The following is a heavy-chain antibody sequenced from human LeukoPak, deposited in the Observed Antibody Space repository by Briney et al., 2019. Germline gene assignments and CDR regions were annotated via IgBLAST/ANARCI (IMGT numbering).Heavy chain of an antibody. Sequence: GGSLRLSCAASGFTFSSYGMSWVRQAPGKGLEWVSAISGSGGSTYYADSVKGRFTISRDNSKNTLYLQMNSLRAEDTAVYYCAKWVGYYDILTFFDYWGQGTLVTVSS. V-gene: IGHV3-23*01. J-gene: IGHJ4*02. D-gene: IGHD3-9*01. CDR2: ISGSGGST. CDR3: AKWVGYYDILTFFDY. CDR1: GFTFSSYG.